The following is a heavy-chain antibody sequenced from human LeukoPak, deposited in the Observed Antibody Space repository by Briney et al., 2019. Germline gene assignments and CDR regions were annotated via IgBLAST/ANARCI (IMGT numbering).Heavy chain of an antibody. Sequence: GGSLRLSCAASGFTFSSYAMSWVRQAPGKGLEWVSAISGSGGSTYYADSVKGRFTISRDNSKNMLYLQMNSLRAEDTAVYYCAKATPPRDGSNPDYWGQGTLVTVSS. J-gene: IGHJ4*02. V-gene: IGHV3-23*01. CDR1: GFTFSSYA. D-gene: IGHD4-4*01. CDR2: ISGSGGST. CDR3: AKATPPRDGSNPDY.